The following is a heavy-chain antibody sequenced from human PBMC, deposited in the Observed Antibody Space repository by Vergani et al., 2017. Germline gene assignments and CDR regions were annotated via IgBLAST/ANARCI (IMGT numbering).Heavy chain of an antibody. V-gene: IGHV4-59*01. Sequence: QVQLQESGPGLVKPSETLSLTCTVSVGSISSYYWSWIRQPPGKGLEWIGYIYYSGSTNYNPSLKSRVTISVDTSKNQFSLKLSSVTAADTAVYYCARFDYGPDYFDYWGQGTLVTVSS. CDR3: ARFDYGPDYFDY. CDR1: VGSISSYY. D-gene: IGHD4-17*01. J-gene: IGHJ4*02. CDR2: IYYSGST.